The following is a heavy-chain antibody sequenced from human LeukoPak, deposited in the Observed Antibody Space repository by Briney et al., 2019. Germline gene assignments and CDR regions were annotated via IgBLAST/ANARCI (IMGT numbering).Heavy chain of an antibody. Sequence: GESLKISCKVSGYSFTSYCIGWVRQMPEKGLEWMGIIYPGGSGPTYSPSFQGQVTISVDKSINTAYLQWSSLQASDTAMYYCGMSGDRVPLQDDVFDVWGQGTMVTVST. V-gene: IGHV5-51*01. D-gene: IGHD1-26*01. J-gene: IGHJ3*01. CDR2: IYPGGSGP. CDR3: GMSGDRVPLQDDVFDV. CDR1: GYSFTSYC.